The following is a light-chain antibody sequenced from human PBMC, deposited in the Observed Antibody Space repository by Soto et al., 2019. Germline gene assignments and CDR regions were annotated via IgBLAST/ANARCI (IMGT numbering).Light chain of an antibody. Sequence: EIVLTQTPLLSPVTLGQPASISCRSSRSLVASDGNAYLTWLHQRPGQPPRPLIYKVSQRLSWVPDRFSGSGAGTDFTLHISRVEAEDVGTYFCMQATQLRTFGQGTRLEIK. CDR2: KVS. CDR1: RSLVASDGNAY. J-gene: IGKJ5*01. V-gene: IGKV2-24*01. CDR3: MQATQLRT.